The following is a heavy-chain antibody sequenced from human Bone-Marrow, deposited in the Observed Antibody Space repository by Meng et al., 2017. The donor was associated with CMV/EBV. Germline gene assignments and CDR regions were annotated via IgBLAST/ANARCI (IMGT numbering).Heavy chain of an antibody. D-gene: IGHD4-23*01. CDR3: ARLGNNYYGMDV. V-gene: IGHV3-21*01. CDR2: ISSSSSYI. CDR1: GFTFSSYS. J-gene: IGHJ6*02. Sequence: GGSLRLSCAASGFTFSSYSMNWVRQAPGKGLEWVSSISSSSSYIYYADSVKGRFTISRDNAKNSLYLQMNSLRAEDTAVYYCARLGNNYYGMDVWGQGTTVTVSS.